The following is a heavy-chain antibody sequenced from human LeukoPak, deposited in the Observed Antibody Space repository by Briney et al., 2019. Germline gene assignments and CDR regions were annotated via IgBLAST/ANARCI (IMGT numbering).Heavy chain of an antibody. V-gene: IGHV3-23*01. D-gene: IGHD5-18*01. J-gene: IGHJ5*02. CDR2: ISGSGGST. CDR1: GFTFSSYA. Sequence: GGSLRLSCAASGFTFSSYAMSWVRQAPGKGLEWVAAISGSGGSTYYADSVKGRFTISRDNSKNTLYLQMNGLRAEDTAVYYGAKGQRYRCSYGRGNWSDPCGGRTMVTVSS. CDR3: AKGQRYRCSYGRGNWSDP.